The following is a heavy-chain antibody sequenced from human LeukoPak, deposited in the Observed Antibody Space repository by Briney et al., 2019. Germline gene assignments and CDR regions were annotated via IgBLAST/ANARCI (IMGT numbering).Heavy chain of an antibody. Sequence: SVKVSCKASGGTFSSYAISWVRQAPGQGLEWMGGTIPIFGTANYAQKFQGRVTMTRDTSTSTVYMELSSLRSEDTAVYYCASYPKMGVYSSSWEENWGQGILVTVSS. V-gene: IGHV1-69*05. CDR3: ASYPKMGVYSSSWEEN. D-gene: IGHD6-13*01. CDR2: TIPIFGTA. J-gene: IGHJ4*02. CDR1: GGTFSSYA.